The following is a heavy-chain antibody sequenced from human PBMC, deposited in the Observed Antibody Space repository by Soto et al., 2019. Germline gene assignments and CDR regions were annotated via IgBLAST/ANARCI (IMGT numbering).Heavy chain of an antibody. D-gene: IGHD3-3*01. CDR3: AGTDYDFWSGYSGPRSWFDP. V-gene: IGHV4-39*01. Sequence: PSETLSLTCTVSGGSVSSSSYYWGWVRQPPGKGLEWIGSVYYSGSTYYNPSLESRVTISVDKSKNQFSLKLMSLSAADTAVYYCAGTDYDFWSGYSGPRSWFDPWGQGTLVTVSS. CDR2: VYYSGST. J-gene: IGHJ5*02. CDR1: GGSVSSSSYY.